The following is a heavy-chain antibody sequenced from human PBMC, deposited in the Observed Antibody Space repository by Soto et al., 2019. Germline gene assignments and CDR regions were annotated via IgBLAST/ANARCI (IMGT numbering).Heavy chain of an antibody. CDR2: INHSGST. Sequence: SETLSLTCAIYGGSFSDYYWSWIRHPPGKGLEWIGEINHSGSTNYNPSLKSRVTMSVDTSKNQFSLRLNSVTAADTAVYYCARGADTALVRGYNWFDPWDQGTLVTVSS. D-gene: IGHD5-18*01. CDR3: ARGADTALVRGYNWFDP. J-gene: IGHJ5*02. V-gene: IGHV4-34*01. CDR1: GGSFSDYY.